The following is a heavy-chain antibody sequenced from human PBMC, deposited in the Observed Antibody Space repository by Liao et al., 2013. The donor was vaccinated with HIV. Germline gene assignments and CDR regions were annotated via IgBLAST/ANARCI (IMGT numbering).Heavy chain of an antibody. Sequence: QVQLQESGPGLVKPSQTLSLTCTVSGGSFSSGSYFWSWIRQSAGKGLECIGYIYYSGTTYYNPSLKSRVTISIDTSKNQFSLNLSSVTAADTAVYFCARVGYCNGGNCHDAFDVWGQGTMVTVSS. J-gene: IGHJ3*01. D-gene: IGHD2-15*01. CDR1: GGSFSSGSYF. CDR3: ARVGYCNGGNCHDAFDV. CDR2: IYYSGTT. V-gene: IGHV4-30-4*08.